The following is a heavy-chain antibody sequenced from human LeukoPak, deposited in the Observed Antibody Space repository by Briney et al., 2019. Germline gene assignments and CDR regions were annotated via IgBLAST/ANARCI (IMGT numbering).Heavy chain of an antibody. V-gene: IGHV1-24*01. Sequence: ASVKVSCKVSGYTLTELSMHWVRHAPGKGLEWMGGFDPEDGETIYAQKFQGRVTMTEDTSTDTAYMDLSSLRSEDTAVYYCATNPKYSSSFDYWGQGTLVTVSS. CDR3: ATNPKYSSSFDY. CDR2: FDPEDGET. J-gene: IGHJ4*02. D-gene: IGHD6-13*01. CDR1: GYTLTELS.